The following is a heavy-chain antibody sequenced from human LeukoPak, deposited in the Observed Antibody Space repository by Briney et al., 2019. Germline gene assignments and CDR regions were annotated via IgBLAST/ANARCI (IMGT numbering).Heavy chain of an antibody. V-gene: IGHV1-18*01. CDR2: ISAYNGNT. D-gene: IGHD6-13*01. J-gene: IGHJ5*02. CDR3: ARDHEGGSWYVWFDP. CDR1: GYTFTSYG. Sequence: ASVKVSCKASGYTFTSYGISWVRQAPGQGLEWMGWISAYNGNTNYAQKLQGRVTMTTDTFTSTAYMELRSLRSDDTAVYYCARDHEGGSWYVWFDPWGQGTLVTVSS.